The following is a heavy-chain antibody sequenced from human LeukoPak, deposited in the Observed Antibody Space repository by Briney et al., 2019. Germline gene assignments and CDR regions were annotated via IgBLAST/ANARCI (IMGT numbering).Heavy chain of an antibody. J-gene: IGHJ3*02. V-gene: IGHV3-64*02. CDR2: ISSSGHST. D-gene: IGHD3-10*01. Sequence: PGGSLRLSCVASGFTLSDYSMHWIRQAPGKGLEYVPAISSSGHSTYYADSVKGRFIISRDNSKNILYLQMGSLRAGDMAVYYCARVGNSGAFDIWGQETMVTVSS. CDR1: GFTLSDYS. CDR3: ARVGNSGAFDI.